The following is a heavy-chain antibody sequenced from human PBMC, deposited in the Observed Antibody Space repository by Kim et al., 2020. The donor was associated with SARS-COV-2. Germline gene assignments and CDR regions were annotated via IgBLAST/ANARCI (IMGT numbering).Heavy chain of an antibody. CDR3: AKDRHYDFWSGYPLFDY. J-gene: IGHJ4*02. Sequence: GGSLRLSCAASGFTFSSYAMSWVRQAPGKGLEWVSAISGSGGSTYYADSVKGRFTISRDNSKNTLYLQMNSLRAEDTAVYYCAKDRHYDFWSGYPLFDYWGQGTLVTVSS. CDR2: ISGSGGST. D-gene: IGHD3-3*01. V-gene: IGHV3-23*01. CDR1: GFTFSSYA.